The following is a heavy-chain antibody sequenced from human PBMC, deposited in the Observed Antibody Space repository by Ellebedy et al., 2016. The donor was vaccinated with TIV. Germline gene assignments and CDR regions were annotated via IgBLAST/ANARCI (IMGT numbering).Heavy chain of an antibody. D-gene: IGHD1-26*01. CDR1: GGTFSSYA. CDR3: ASTRGVIVGATIYYYYGMDV. CDR2: IIPIFGTA. V-gene: IGHV1-69*06. Sequence: ASVKVSCKASGGTFSSYAISWVRQAPGQGLEWMGGIIPIFGTANYAQKFQGRVPITADKSTSTAYMELSSLRSEDTAVYYCASTRGVIVGATIYYYYGMDVWGQGTTVTVSS. J-gene: IGHJ6*02.